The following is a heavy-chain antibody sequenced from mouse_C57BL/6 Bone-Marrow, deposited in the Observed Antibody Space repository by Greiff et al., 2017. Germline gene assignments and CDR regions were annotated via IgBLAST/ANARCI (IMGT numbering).Heavy chain of an antibody. V-gene: IGHV1-61*01. D-gene: IGHD1-1*02. J-gene: IGHJ3*01. CDR3: ANYYKGFAY. Sequence: QVQLQQPGAELVRPGSSVKLSCKASGYTFTSYWMDWVKQRPGQGLEWIGNIYPSDSETHYNQKFKDKATLTVDKSSSTAYMQLSSLTSEDSAVYSCANYYKGFAYWGQGTLVTVSA. CDR2: IYPSDSET. CDR1: GYTFTSYW.